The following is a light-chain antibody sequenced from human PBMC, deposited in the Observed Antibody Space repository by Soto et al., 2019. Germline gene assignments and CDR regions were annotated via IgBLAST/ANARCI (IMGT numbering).Light chain of an antibody. Sequence: QSALTQPASVSGSPGQSITISCTGTSSDVGSYNLVSWYQQHPGKAPKLMIYEVSKRPSGVSNRFSGSKSGNTASLTISGLQAEDDADYYCCSYAGSSTYVVFGGVPKLTVL. CDR3: CSYAGSSTYVV. V-gene: IGLV2-23*02. CDR1: SSDVGSYNL. CDR2: EVS. J-gene: IGLJ2*01.